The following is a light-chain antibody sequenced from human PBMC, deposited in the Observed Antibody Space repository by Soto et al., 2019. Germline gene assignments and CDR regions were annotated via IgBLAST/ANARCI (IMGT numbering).Light chain of an antibody. J-gene: IGKJ4*01. CDR1: QSISSW. CDR3: QQHNNWPLT. V-gene: IGKV1-5*01. CDR2: DAS. Sequence: DIQMTQSPSTLSASVGDRVTITCRASQSISSWLAWYQQKPGKAPKLLIYDASTLESGVPSRFTGSGSGTEFTLAISSLQPDDFAVYYCQQHNNWPLTFGGGTKVEIK.